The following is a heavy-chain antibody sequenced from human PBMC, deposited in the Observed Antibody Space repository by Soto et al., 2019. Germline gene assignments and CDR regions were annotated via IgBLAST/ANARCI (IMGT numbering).Heavy chain of an antibody. V-gene: IGHV1-8*01. J-gene: IGHJ4*02. Sequence: QVRVVQSGAEVKKPGASLKVSCKTSGYTFTDYDINWVRQAPGQGLEWMGWVSPDHGNAGYAQQFQGRVTMTSDTSISTVFMELTNLRSEDTAVYYCAVTTGYWGQGTKVTVSS. D-gene: IGHD4-17*01. CDR3: AVTTGY. CDR1: GYTFTDYD. CDR2: VSPDHGNA.